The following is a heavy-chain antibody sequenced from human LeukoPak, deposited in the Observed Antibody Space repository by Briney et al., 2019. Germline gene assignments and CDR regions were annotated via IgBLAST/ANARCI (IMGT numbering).Heavy chain of an antibody. V-gene: IGHV1-2*02. D-gene: IGHD3-3*01. CDR1: GYTFTGYY. J-gene: IGHJ4*02. Sequence: ASVKVSCKASGYTFTGYYMHWVRQAPGQGLEWMGWINPNSGGTNYAQKFQGRVTMTRDTSITTVYMEMSRLKSDDTAVYYCAREGEASLPTIFAAVTVFDYWGQGTQVTVSS. CDR2: INPNSGGT. CDR3: AREGEASLPTIFAAVTVFDY.